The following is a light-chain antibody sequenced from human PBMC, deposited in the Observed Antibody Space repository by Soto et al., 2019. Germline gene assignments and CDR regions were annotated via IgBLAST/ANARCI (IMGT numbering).Light chain of an antibody. CDR3: SSYTSATTYV. V-gene: IGLV2-14*01. J-gene: IGLJ1*01. CDR2: GVS. Sequence: QCALTQPASVSGSPGQSITISCTGTSSDVGAYNYDSWYQQYPGEAPKVIIYGVSHRPAGVSNRFSGSKSGNTASLTISGLQTQDEADYYCSSYTSATTYVFGTGTKVTVL. CDR1: SSDVGAYNY.